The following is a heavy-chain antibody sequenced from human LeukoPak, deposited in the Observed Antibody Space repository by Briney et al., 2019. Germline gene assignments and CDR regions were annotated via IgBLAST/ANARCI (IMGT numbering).Heavy chain of an antibody. J-gene: IGHJ4*02. Sequence: GESLKISCKGSGYSFTSYWIGWVRQMPGKGLEWMGIIYPGDSDTRYSPSFQGQVTISADKSIGTAYLQWSSLKASDTAMYYCARLLGYCSGGSCYLAQPLGYWGQGTLVTVSS. D-gene: IGHD2-15*01. CDR1: GYSFTSYW. CDR2: IYPGDSDT. CDR3: ARLLGYCSGGSCYLAQPLGY. V-gene: IGHV5-51*01.